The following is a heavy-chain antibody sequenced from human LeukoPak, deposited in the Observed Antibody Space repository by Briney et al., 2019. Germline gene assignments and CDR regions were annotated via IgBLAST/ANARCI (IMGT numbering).Heavy chain of an antibody. CDR1: GYTFTSYG. CDR3: AREAFGEFNWFDP. D-gene: IGHD3-10*01. J-gene: IGHJ5*02. CDR2: ISAYNGNT. Sequence: ASVRVSCKASGYTFTSYGISWVRQAPGQGLEWMGWISAYNGNTNYAQKLQGRVTMTTDTSTSTAYMELRSLRSDDTAVYYCAREAFGEFNWFDPWGQGTLVSVSS. V-gene: IGHV1-18*01.